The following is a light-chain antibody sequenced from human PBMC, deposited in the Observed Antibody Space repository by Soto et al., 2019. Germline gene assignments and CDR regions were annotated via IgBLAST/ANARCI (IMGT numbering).Light chain of an antibody. V-gene: IGKV3-20*01. Sequence: IVLTQSPGTLSLSPGERANLCCRASQNVDTNYLAWYQQKPGQAPRIIIFGASGRATGIPDRFSGSGSGTDFTLTISRLEPEDFAVYYCQQYGSLSWTFGQGTKVDIK. CDR3: QQYGSLSWT. CDR2: GAS. J-gene: IGKJ1*01. CDR1: QNVDTNY.